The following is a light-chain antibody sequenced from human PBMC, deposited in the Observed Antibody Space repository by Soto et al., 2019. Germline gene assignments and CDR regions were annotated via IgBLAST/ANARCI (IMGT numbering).Light chain of an antibody. V-gene: IGKV2-28*01. CDR1: QSLTHSSGYNY. J-gene: IGKJ5*01. CDR2: LGY. CDR3: MQPLQTLIT. Sequence: EIVLTQSPLSLSVSPGEPASISCRSSQSLTHSSGYNYLDWYLLKPGQPPQLLIYLGYNRGSGVHDRFSASGSGTDFTLTIRRVETEDAGFYFCMQPLQTLITFGQGTRLEIK.